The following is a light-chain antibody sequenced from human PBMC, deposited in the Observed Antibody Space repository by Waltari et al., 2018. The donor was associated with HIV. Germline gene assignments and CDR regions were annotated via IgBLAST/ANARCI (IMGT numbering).Light chain of an antibody. CDR3: AAWDDSLSGPLVV. Sequence: QSVLTQPPSASGTPGQRVTISCSGSSSNIGSKYVYWYQKLPGTAPNLLIYRNNQRPSGVPDRFSGSKSGTSASLAISGLRSEDEADYYCAAWDDSLSGPLVVFGGGTKLTVL. CDR2: RNN. J-gene: IGLJ2*01. CDR1: SSNIGSKY. V-gene: IGLV1-47*01.